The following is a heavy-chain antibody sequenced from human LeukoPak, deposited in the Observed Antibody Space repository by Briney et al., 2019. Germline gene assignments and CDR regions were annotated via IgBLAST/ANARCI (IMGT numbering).Heavy chain of an antibody. D-gene: IGHD3-10*01. V-gene: IGHV4-34*01. CDR3: ASSQIWFGEFLGEFHYGMDV. CDR2: IHHSGST. J-gene: IGHJ6*02. CDR1: GGSLSGYY. Sequence: PSETLSLTCAVYGGSLSGYYWSWIRQPPGKGLEWIGEIHHSGSTNYNPSLKSRVTISVDTSKNQFSVNLRSVTAADTAVYYCASSQIWFGEFLGEFHYGMDVWGPGTTVAVSS.